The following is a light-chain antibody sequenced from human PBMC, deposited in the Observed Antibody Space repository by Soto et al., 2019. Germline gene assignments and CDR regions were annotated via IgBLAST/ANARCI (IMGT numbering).Light chain of an antibody. V-gene: IGKV3-20*01. Sequence: EIVLTQSPGPLALSLGDGATLSCRASQTVNRNYLAWYLQRPGQPPSLLIYGVSNRAPGVPDRFSGGRSGTEFTLTIARLEPDDFGTYYCQQYIDSPRTFGQGTRVEVK. CDR2: GVS. CDR3: QQYIDSPRT. CDR1: QTVNRNY. J-gene: IGKJ1*01.